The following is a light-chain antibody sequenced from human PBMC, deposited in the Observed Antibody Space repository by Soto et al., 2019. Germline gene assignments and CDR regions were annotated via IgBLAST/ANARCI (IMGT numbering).Light chain of an antibody. J-gene: IGKJ2*01. CDR2: GAS. Sequence: DTQMTQSPSSLSASVGDRVTITCRASQSISINLNWYQQKPGKVPKLLIYGASSLQSGVPSRFSGSGSGTDFTLTINSLQPEDFATYYCQQSYSSPYPFGQGTKLDIK. CDR1: QSISIN. CDR3: QQSYSSPYP. V-gene: IGKV1-39*01.